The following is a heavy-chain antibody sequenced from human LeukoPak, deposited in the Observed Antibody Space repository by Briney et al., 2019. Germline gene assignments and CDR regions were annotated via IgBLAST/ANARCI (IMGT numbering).Heavy chain of an antibody. J-gene: IGHJ3*02. D-gene: IGHD2-2*01. CDR3: ARGFPVAMYDAFDI. CDR1: GYSFTSYW. V-gene: IGHV5-51*01. Sequence: GESLKISCKGSGYSFTSYWIGWVRQMPGKGLEWMGIIYPGDSDIRYSPSFQGQVTMSADKSITTAYLQWSSLKASDTAMYYCARGFPVAMYDAFDIWGQGTMVTVSS. CDR2: IYPGDSDI.